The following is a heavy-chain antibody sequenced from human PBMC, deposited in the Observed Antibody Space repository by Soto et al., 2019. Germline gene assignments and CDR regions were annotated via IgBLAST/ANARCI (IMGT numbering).Heavy chain of an antibody. CDR3: ARVAEYYYYYMDV. CDR2: IYYSGST. Sequence: SETLSLTCTVSGGSISSYYWSWIRQPPGKGLEWIGYIYYSGSTNYNPSLKSRVTISVDTSKNQFSLKLSSVTAADTAVYYCARVAEYYYYYMDVWGKGTTVTVSS. CDR1: GGSISSYY. J-gene: IGHJ6*03. V-gene: IGHV4-59*08.